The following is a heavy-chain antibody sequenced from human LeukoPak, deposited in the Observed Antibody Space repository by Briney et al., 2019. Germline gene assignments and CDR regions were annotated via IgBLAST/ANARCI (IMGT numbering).Heavy chain of an antibody. CDR1: GFTFSSYG. CDR2: IRYDGSNK. D-gene: IGHD3-10*01. J-gene: IGHJ3*02. CDR3: AKFAGSGVGAFDI. V-gene: IGHV3-30*02. Sequence: GGSLRLSCAASGFTFSSYGMHWVRQAPGKGLEWVAFIRYDGSNKYYADSVKGRFTISRDNSKNTLYLQMNSLRAEDTAVYYCAKFAGSGVGAFDIWGQGTMVTVSS.